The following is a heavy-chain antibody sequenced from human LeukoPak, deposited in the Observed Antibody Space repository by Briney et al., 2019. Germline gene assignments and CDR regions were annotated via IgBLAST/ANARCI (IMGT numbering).Heavy chain of an antibody. Sequence: ASVKVPCKASGYTFISYGISWVRQAPGQGLEWMGWISASNGNTNYAQKLQDRVTMTTHTSTSTAYMELRSLRSDDTAMYYCARVSGSYDYWGQGTLVTVSS. V-gene: IGHV1-18*01. CDR2: ISASNGNT. CDR1: GYTFISYG. D-gene: IGHD1-26*01. J-gene: IGHJ4*02. CDR3: ARVSGSYDY.